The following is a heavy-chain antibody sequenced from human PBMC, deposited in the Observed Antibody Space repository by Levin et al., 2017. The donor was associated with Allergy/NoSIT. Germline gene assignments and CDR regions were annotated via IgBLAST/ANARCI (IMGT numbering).Heavy chain of an antibody. CDR1: GYIFNMYG. Sequence: GASVKVSCKASGYIFNMYGINWVRQAPGQGLEWMGWISTDNGHRDYAQKVQGRVSMTTDRSTTTAYMELTSLTADDTAMYFWARGQGGYESFDQWGQGTLVTVSS. V-gene: IGHV1-18*01. CDR3: ARGQGGYESFDQ. J-gene: IGHJ4*02. CDR2: ISTDNGHR. D-gene: IGHD3-22*01.